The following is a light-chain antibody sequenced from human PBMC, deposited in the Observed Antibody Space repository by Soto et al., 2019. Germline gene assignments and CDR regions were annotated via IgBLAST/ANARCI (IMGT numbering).Light chain of an antibody. CDR1: QSVRSN. J-gene: IGKJ5*01. Sequence: IVMTQSPATLSVSPGERATLSCRASQSVRSNLAWYQQKPGQAPRLLIYGASTRATGIPARFSGSGSGTEFTLTISSLQSEDFAVYYCQQYFNWPPITFGQGTRLEIK. V-gene: IGKV3-15*01. CDR3: QQYFNWPPIT. CDR2: GAS.